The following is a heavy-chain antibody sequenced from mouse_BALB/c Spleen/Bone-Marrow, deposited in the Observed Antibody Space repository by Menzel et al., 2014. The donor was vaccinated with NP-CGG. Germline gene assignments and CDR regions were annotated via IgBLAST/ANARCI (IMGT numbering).Heavy chain of an antibody. CDR3: ARLVLVSVALYY. D-gene: IGHD2-10*02. V-gene: IGHV1-18*01. Sequence: EVKLVGSGPELVKPGASVKISCKSSGYTFTEYTMHWVKQSHGKSLEWIGGINPNNGGTSYKQKFKGKATLTVDKSSSTAYMGLHSLTSEHPAVNYCARLVLVSVALYYWGQGPSVAISS. CDR2: INPNNGGT. J-gene: IGHJ4*01. CDR1: GYTFTEYT.